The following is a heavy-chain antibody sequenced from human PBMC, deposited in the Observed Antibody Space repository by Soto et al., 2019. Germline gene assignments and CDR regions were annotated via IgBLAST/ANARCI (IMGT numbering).Heavy chain of an antibody. V-gene: IGHV1-69*01. Sequence: QVQLVQSWAEVKKPGSSVKVSCKASGGTFSSYAISWVRQAPGQGLEWMGGIIPIFGTANYAQKFQCRVTITADESTSTAYMELSSLRVEDTAVYYCARDLKGGYSKYLPWFDPWGQGTLVTVSS. J-gene: IGHJ5*02. D-gene: IGHD4-4*01. CDR2: IIPIFGTA. CDR3: ARDLKGGYSKYLPWFDP. CDR1: GGTFSSYA.